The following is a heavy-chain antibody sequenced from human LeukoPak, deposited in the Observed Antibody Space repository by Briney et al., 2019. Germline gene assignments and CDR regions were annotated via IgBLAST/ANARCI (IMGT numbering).Heavy chain of an antibody. V-gene: IGHV4-38-2*02. CDR2: FCLGRDT. CDR1: GDSVINDLF. J-gene: IGHJ4*02. Sequence: SETLSLTCTVSGDSVINDLFWGWVRQPPGKELEWIGSFCLGRDTYYRPSLKSRVTISVDTSKNQFSLNLNSVTAADTAVYYCARWASISREPGGFFDHWGQGTLVTVSS. D-gene: IGHD1-14*01. CDR3: ARWASISREPGGFFDH.